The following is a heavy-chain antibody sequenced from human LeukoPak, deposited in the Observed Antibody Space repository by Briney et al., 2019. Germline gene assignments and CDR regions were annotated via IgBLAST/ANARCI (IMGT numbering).Heavy chain of an antibody. J-gene: IGHJ5*02. Sequence: SETLSLTCSVSGYSFTSGHYWGWIRQPPGTGLEWIANIYHTGSAHYNPSLKSRVTISVDTSKNQFSLKLSSVTAADTAVYFCARGAHIVVVAAALGGRDNWFDPWGQGTLVTVSS. CDR1: GYSFTSGHY. CDR3: ARGAHIVVVAAALGGRDNWFDP. D-gene: IGHD2-2*01. CDR2: IYHTGSA. V-gene: IGHV4-38-2*02.